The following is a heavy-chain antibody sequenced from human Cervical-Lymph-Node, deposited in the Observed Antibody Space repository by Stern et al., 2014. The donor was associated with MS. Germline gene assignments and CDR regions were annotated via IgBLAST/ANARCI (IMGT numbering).Heavy chain of an antibody. V-gene: IGHV4-4*02. CDR2: IYHSEST. CDR1: GGSISSSNW. Sequence: QLQLQESGPGLVKPSGTLSLTCAVSGGSISSSNWWSWVRQPPGKGLEWIGDIYHSESTNYNPSLTSRVTISVDKSKNQLYLKLSSVTAADTAVYYCARRQQLAEFDYWGQGTLVTVSS. CDR3: ARRQQLAEFDY. J-gene: IGHJ4*02. D-gene: IGHD6-13*01.